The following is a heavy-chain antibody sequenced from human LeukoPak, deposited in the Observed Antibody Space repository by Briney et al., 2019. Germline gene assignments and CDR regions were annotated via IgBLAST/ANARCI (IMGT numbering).Heavy chain of an antibody. Sequence: GESLKISCKGSGYSFTSYWIGCVRQMPGKGLEWMGIIYPGDSNTRYSPSFQGQVTISAEKSISTAYLQWSSLKASDTAMYYCARRTYCSSTSCYDAFDIWGQGTMVTVSS. CDR2: IYPGDSNT. J-gene: IGHJ3*02. V-gene: IGHV5-51*01. D-gene: IGHD2-2*01. CDR1: GYSFTSYW. CDR3: ARRTYCSSTSCYDAFDI.